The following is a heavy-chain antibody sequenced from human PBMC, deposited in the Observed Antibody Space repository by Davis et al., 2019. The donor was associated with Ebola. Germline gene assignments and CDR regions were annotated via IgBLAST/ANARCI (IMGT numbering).Heavy chain of an antibody. CDR2: TYYKSKWYN. Sequence: HSQTLSLTCAISGDSVSTAGWNWIRQSPSRGLEWLGRTYYKSKWYNDYAASMKSRITINPDTSKNQFSLHLNSVTPDDTAVYYCARGWLRTSFDYWGQGTLVTVSS. V-gene: IGHV6-1*01. CDR3: ARGWLRTSFDY. J-gene: IGHJ4*02. CDR1: GDSVSTAG. D-gene: IGHD6-19*01.